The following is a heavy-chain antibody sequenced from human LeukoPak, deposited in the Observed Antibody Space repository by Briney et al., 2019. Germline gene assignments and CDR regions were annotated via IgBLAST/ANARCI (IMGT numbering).Heavy chain of an antibody. CDR3: ARESEGDFGWLEYSNSLDY. V-gene: IGHV1-2*02. CDR2: INPNSGGT. J-gene: IGHJ4*02. D-gene: IGHD3-9*01. CDR1: GYTLTGYY. Sequence: GASVKVSCKASGYTLTGYYMHWVRQAPGQGLEWMGWINPNSGGTNYAQTFQGRVTMTRDTSISTAYMELSRLRSDDTAVYYCARESEGDFGWLEYSNSLDYWGQGTLVTVSS.